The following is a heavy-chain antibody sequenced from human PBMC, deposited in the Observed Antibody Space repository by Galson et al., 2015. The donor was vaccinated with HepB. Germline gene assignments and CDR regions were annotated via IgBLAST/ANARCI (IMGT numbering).Heavy chain of an antibody. CDR3: ARDHSSPPYYYYGMDV. Sequence: SLRLSCAASGFTFSSYAMHWVRQAPGKGLEYVSAISSNGGSTYYANSVEGRFTISRDNSKNTLYLRMGSLRAEDMAVYYCARDHSSPPYYYYGMDVWGQGTTVTVSS. CDR1: GFTFSSYA. D-gene: IGHD6-19*01. J-gene: IGHJ6*02. CDR2: ISSNGGST. V-gene: IGHV3-64*01.